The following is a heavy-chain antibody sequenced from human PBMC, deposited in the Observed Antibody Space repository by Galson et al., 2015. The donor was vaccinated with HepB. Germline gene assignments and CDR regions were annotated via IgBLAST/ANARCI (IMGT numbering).Heavy chain of an antibody. CDR2: ISSSTIYT. Sequence: SLRLSCAASGFTFSDYYMSWIRQAPGKGLEWLSYISSSTIYTNYADSVKGRFTISRDNVKNSKYLQMNRLRAEDTAVYYCARVADSDYGDHSHFDSWGQGTLVTVSS. CDR1: GFTFSDYY. V-gene: IGHV3-11*06. J-gene: IGHJ4*02. D-gene: IGHD4-17*01. CDR3: ARVADSDYGDHSHFDS.